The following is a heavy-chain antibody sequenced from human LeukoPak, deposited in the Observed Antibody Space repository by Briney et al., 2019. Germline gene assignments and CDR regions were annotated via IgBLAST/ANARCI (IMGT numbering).Heavy chain of an antibody. V-gene: IGHV3-53*05. Sequence: GGSLRLSCAASGFTVSSNYMSWVRQAPGKGLEWVSVIYSGGSTYYADSVKGRFTISRDNSKNTLYLQMNSLRAEDTAVYYCAKDRSQSVYDILTLLLYWGQGTLVTVSS. J-gene: IGHJ4*02. CDR3: AKDRSQSVYDILTLLLY. CDR2: IYSGGST. D-gene: IGHD3-9*01. CDR1: GFTVSSNY.